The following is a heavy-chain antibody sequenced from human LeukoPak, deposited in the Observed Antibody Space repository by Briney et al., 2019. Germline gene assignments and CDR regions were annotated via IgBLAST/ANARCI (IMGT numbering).Heavy chain of an antibody. CDR1: GFTFSSYA. Sequence: TGGSLRLSCAASGFTFSSYAMSWVRQAPGKGLKWVSAISGSGGSTYYADSVKGRFTISRDNSKNTLYLQMNSLRAEDTAVYYCAKDYRDYDSSGYYSEGLDVWGQGTLVTVSS. V-gene: IGHV3-23*01. D-gene: IGHD3-22*01. CDR3: AKDYRDYDSSGYYSEGLDV. CDR2: ISGSGGST. J-gene: IGHJ4*02.